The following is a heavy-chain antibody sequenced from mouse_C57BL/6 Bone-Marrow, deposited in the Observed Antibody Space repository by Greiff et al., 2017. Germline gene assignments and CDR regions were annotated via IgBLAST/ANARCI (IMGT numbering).Heavy chain of an antibody. V-gene: IGHV1-9*01. D-gene: IGHD2-1*01. CDR1: GYTFTGYW. Sequence: QVQLQQSGAELMKPGASVKLSCKATGYTFTGYWIEWVKQRPGHGLEWIGEILPGSGSTNYNAKFKGKDTFTADTSSNTAYMQLSSLTTEDSAIYYCARKDYGNLYYAMDYWGQGTSVTVSS. CDR2: ILPGSGST. J-gene: IGHJ4*01. CDR3: ARKDYGNLYYAMDY.